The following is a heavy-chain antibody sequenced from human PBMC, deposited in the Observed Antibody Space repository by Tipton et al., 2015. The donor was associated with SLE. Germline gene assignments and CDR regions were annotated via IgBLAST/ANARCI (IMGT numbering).Heavy chain of an antibody. J-gene: IGHJ1*01. D-gene: IGHD1-26*01. CDR3: AKESSRLVGATFQH. CDR2: ISGSGSGGST. V-gene: IGHV3-23*01. CDR1: GFTFSSYA. Sequence: SLRLSCAASGFTFSSYAMSWVRQAPGKGLEWVSAISGSGSGGSTYYADSVKGRFTISRDNSKNTLYLQMNSLRVEDTAVYYCAKESSRLVGATFQHWGQGTLVTVST.